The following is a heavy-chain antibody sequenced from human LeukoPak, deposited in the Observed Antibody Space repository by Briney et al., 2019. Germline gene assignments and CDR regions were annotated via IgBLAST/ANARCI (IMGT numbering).Heavy chain of an antibody. V-gene: IGHV1-18*01. CDR3: ARSMLGYCSSTSCYDPLDY. CDR1: GYTFTSYG. J-gene: IGHJ4*02. Sequence: ASVKVSCKASGYTFTSYGISWVRQAPGQGLEWMGWISAYNGNTNYAQELQGRVTMTTDTSTSTAYMELRSLRSDDTAVYYCARSMLGYCSSTSCYDPLDYWGQGTLVTVSS. CDR2: ISAYNGNT. D-gene: IGHD2-2*01.